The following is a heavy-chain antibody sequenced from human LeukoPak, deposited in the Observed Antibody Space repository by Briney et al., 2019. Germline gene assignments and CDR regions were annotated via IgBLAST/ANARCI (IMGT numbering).Heavy chain of an antibody. J-gene: IGHJ4*02. V-gene: IGHV1-18*01. CDR2: ISGYNGNT. CDR1: GGTFSSYA. CDR3: ARGQLMVYIDY. Sequence: ASVKVSCKAPGGTFSSYAISWVRQAPGQGLEWMGWISGYNGNTNYAQKLQGRVTMTTDTSTSTAYMELRSLRSDDTAVYYCARGQLMVYIDYWGQGTLVTVSS. D-gene: IGHD2-8*01.